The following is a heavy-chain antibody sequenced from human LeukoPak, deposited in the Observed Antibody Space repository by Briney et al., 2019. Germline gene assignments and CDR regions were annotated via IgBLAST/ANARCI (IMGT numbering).Heavy chain of an antibody. Sequence: GGSLMLFCAASGFTFSDYYMSWIRQAPGTGLEWVSYISSSSSYTNYADSVKGRFTISRDNAKNSLYLQMNSLRAEDTAVYYCARGPPVVVTARFDYWGQGTLVTVSS. CDR1: GFTFSDYY. J-gene: IGHJ4*02. CDR2: ISSSSSYT. CDR3: ARGPPVVVTARFDY. D-gene: IGHD2-21*02. V-gene: IGHV3-11*06.